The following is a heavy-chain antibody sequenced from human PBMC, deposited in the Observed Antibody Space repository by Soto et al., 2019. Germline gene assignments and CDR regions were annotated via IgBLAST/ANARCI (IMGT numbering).Heavy chain of an antibody. J-gene: IGHJ1*01. CDR2: ISYDGSNK. CDR1: GFTFSSYG. V-gene: IGHV3-30*03. Sequence: GGSLRLSCAASGFTFSSYGMHWVRQAPGKGLEWVAVISYDGSNKYYADSVKGRFTISRDNSKNTLYLQMNSLRAEDTAVYYCAXEMSNSGWNGYFQDWGQGTLVTVSS. CDR3: AXEMSNSGWNGYFQD. D-gene: IGHD6-19*01.